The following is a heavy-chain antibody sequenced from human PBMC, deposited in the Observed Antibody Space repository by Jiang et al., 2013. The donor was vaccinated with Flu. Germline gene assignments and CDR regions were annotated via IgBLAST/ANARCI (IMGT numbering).Heavy chain of an antibody. CDR2: INTNTGHP. CDR1: GYTFTNFG. CDR3: ARSDTVFQVVIPKPFDY. D-gene: IGHD3-3*01. Sequence: QSGSELKKPGASVKVACKASGYTFTNFGMNWVRQAPGQGLEWMGWINTNTGHPTYAQGFTGRFVFSLDTSVSTAYLQISSLKGEDTAMYYCARSDTVFQVVIPKPFDYWGQGTLVTVSS. J-gene: IGHJ4*02. V-gene: IGHV7-4-1*02.